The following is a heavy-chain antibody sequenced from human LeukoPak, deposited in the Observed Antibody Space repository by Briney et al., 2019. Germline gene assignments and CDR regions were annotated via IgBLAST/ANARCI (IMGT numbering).Heavy chain of an antibody. CDR3: ASSPAMVRGVIIGFDY. Sequence: PGGSLRLSCAASGFTFSSYDMHWVRQAPGKGLEWVSSISSSSSYIYYADSVKGRFTISRDNAKNSLYLQMNSLRAEDTAVYYCASSPAMVRGVIIGFDYWGQGTLVTVSS. J-gene: IGHJ4*02. D-gene: IGHD3-10*01. CDR2: ISSSSSYI. CDR1: GFTFSSYD. V-gene: IGHV3-21*01.